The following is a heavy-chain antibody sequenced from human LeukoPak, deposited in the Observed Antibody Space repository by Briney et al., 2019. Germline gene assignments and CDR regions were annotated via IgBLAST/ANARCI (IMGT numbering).Heavy chain of an antibody. V-gene: IGHV4-34*01. J-gene: IGHJ4*02. D-gene: IGHD6-6*01. Sequence: PSETLSLTCAVDGGSFSDYYWSWIRQPPGKGLEWIGEINHSGRTTYSPSPNSRVTISVDTSKNQFSLKLSSATAADTAVYYCARVGHRYSSSWDYWGQGTLVTVSS. CDR1: GGSFSDYY. CDR3: ARVGHRYSSSWDY. CDR2: INHSGRT.